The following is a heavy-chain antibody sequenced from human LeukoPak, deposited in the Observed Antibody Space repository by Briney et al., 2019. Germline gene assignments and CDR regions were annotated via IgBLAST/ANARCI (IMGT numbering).Heavy chain of an antibody. D-gene: IGHD2-21*01. CDR3: TRSVRNGHIDY. J-gene: IGHJ4*02. V-gene: IGHV1-8*01. CDR2: MNPNSGDT. CDR1: GYTLTSYD. Sequence: GASVKVSCKASGYTLTSYDINWVRQATGQGLEWMGWMNPNSGDTGYAQKFQGRVTMTRSTSISTAYMELSSLRFEDTAVYYCTRSVRNGHIDYWGQGTLVTVSS.